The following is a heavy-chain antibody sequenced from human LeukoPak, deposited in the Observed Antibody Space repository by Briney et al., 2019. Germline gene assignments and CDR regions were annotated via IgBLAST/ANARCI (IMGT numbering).Heavy chain of an antibody. J-gene: IGHJ4*02. CDR1: GFTVSSNY. CDR2: IYSGGST. Sequence: GGSLRLSCAASGFTVSSNYMSWVRQAPGKGLEWVSVIYSGGSTYYADSVKGRFTISRDNSKNTLSLQMNNLRAEDTAVYYCARVGARYYGSGSYDGYYFDYWGQGTLVTVSS. CDR3: ARVGARYYGSGSYDGYYFDY. D-gene: IGHD3-10*01. V-gene: IGHV3-53*01.